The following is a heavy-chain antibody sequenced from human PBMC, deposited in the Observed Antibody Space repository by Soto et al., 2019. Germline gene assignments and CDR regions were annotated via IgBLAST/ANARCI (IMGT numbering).Heavy chain of an antibody. Sequence: VSCKTSGYTFTRYSISWVRQAPGQGLEWMGWISAYNGDTNYAQKLQGRVTMTTDASTSTAYMELRSLRSDDTAMYYCARDHAGSGWFRFDYWGQGTLVTVSS. CDR1: GYTFTRYS. CDR3: ARDHAGSGWFRFDY. CDR2: ISAYNGDT. V-gene: IGHV1-18*01. D-gene: IGHD6-19*01. J-gene: IGHJ4*02.